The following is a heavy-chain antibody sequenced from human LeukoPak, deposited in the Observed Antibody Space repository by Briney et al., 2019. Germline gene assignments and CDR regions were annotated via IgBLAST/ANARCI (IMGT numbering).Heavy chain of an antibody. CDR3: TRFGESHFDY. Sequence: ASVKVSCKASGYSFTSYYVHWVRQAPGQGLEWMGIINPGNGDTVYAQKSQGRVTMTRDTSTSTVYMELNSLTSDNTAVYYCTRFGESHFDYWGQGTLVTVSS. CDR1: GYSFTSYY. D-gene: IGHD3-10*01. V-gene: IGHV1-46*01. CDR2: INPGNGDT. J-gene: IGHJ4*02.